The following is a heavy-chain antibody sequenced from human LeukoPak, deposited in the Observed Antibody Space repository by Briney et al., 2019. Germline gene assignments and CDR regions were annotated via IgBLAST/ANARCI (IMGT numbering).Heavy chain of an antibody. D-gene: IGHD2-2*01. V-gene: IGHV3-48*03. CDR1: GFTFSSNV. Sequence: GGSLRLSCAASGFTFSSNVMNWVRQAPGKGLEWLSHISNSGSTIYYADSVKGRFTISRDNAKNSLYLQMNSLRAEDTAVYYCAKLVRSAAARSNFDYWGQGTLVTVSS. J-gene: IGHJ4*02. CDR2: ISNSGSTI. CDR3: AKLVRSAAARSNFDY.